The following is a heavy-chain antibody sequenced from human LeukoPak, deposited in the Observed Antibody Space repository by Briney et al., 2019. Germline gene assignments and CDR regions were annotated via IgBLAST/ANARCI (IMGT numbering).Heavy chain of an antibody. CDR1: GLTFRSYA. V-gene: IGHV3-23*01. Sequence: GGSLRLSCAASGLTFRSYAMSWVRHARGKGLEWVSSISGSGGSTYYADSVKGWFTIARDNSKNTLYLQMNSLRAEDTAVYYCAKESHSGYCSSTSCWPYFDYWGQGTLVTVSS. CDR3: AKESHSGYCSSTSCWPYFDY. J-gene: IGHJ4*02. D-gene: IGHD2-2*01. CDR2: ISGSGGST.